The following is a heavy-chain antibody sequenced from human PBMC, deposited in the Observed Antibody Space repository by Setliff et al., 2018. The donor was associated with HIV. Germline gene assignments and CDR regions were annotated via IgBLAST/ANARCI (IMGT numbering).Heavy chain of an antibody. J-gene: IGHJ4*02. CDR2: MYYSGST. V-gene: IGHV4-59*11. CDR3: ARRRDGYNLIDY. Sequence: SETLSLTCTVSGGSITSHYWSWIRQPPGKGLEWMGYMYYSGSTNYNPSLKGRVTISGDTSKNQFSLKLNSVTAADTAIYYCARRRDGYNLIDYWGQGTLVTGSS. CDR1: GGSITSHY. D-gene: IGHD5-12*01.